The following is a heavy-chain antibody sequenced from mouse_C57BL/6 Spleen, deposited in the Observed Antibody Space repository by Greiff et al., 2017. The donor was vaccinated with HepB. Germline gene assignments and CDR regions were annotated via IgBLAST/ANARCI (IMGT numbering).Heavy chain of an antibody. Sequence: QVQLKQSGPELVKPGASVKISCKASGYAFSSSWMNWVKQRPGKGLEWIGRIYPGDGDTNYNGKFKGKATLTADKSSSTAYMQLSSLTSEDSAVYFCARWGYYGSSPYFDYWGQGTTLTVSS. CDR3: ARWGYYGSSPYFDY. CDR1: GYAFSSSW. D-gene: IGHD1-1*01. CDR2: IYPGDGDT. J-gene: IGHJ2*01. V-gene: IGHV1-82*01.